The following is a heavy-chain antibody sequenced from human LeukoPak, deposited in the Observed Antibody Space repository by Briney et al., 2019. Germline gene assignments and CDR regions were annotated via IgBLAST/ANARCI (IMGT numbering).Heavy chain of an antibody. CDR3: ATRDQSRTYRAPADC. CDR2: IHRSGDT. Sequence: SETLSLTCAVYGVSVSSDNWWTWVRQSPGKGLEWIGEIHRSGDTKYNPSLNGRVTISIDNSNNRLSLNLRYVTAADTAMYYCATRDQSRTYRAPADCWGQGTLATVPS. J-gene: IGHJ4*02. V-gene: IGHV4-4*02. D-gene: IGHD5-24*01. CDR1: GVSVSSDNW.